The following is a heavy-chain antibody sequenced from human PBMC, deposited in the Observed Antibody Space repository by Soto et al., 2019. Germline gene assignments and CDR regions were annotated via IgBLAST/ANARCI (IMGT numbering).Heavy chain of an antibody. J-gene: IGHJ6*02. V-gene: IGHV5-51*01. D-gene: IGHD3-3*01. CDR3: ARHGRTVYDFWSGYYPREGYYYGMDV. CDR1: GYSFTSYW. CDR2: IYPGDSDT. Sequence: RGESLKISGKGSGYSFTSYWIGWVRQMPGKGLEWMGIIYPGDSDTRYSPSFQGQVTISADKSISTAYLQWSSLKASDTAMYYCARHGRTVYDFWSGYYPREGYYYGMDVWGQGTTVTVSS.